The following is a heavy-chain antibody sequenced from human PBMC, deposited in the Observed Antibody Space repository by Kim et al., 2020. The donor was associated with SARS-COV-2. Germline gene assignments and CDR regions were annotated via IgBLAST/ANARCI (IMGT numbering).Heavy chain of an antibody. CDR3: ARSYGVYYYGMDV. V-gene: IGHV4-59*01. D-gene: IGHD4-17*01. Sequence: STPSRKRRVTISVDTSKNQCSLKLSSVTAADTAVYYCARSYGVYYYGMDVWGQGTTVTVSS. J-gene: IGHJ6*02.